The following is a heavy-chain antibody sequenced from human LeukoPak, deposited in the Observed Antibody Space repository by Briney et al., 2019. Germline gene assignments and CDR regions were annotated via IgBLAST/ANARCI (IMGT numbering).Heavy chain of an antibody. CDR2: ISAYNGNT. CDR1: GYTFTSYG. Sequence: GASVKVSCKASGYTFTSYGISWVRQAPGQGLEWMGWISAYNGNTNYAQKLQGRVTMTTDTSTSTAYMELSSLRSEDAAVYYCARGVLRYFDWLLSSVYYYYYYMDVWGKGTTVTISS. J-gene: IGHJ6*03. D-gene: IGHD3-9*01. CDR3: ARGVLRYFDWLLSSVYYYYYYMDV. V-gene: IGHV1-18*01.